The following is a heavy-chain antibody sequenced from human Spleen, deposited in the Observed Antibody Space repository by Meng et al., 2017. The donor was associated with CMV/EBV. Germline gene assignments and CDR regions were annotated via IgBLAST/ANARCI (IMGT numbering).Heavy chain of an antibody. Sequence: SETLSLTCTVSGYSISSGYYWGWIRQPPGKGLEWIGSIYHSGSTYYNPSLKSRVTISVDTSKNQFSLKLSSVTAADTAVYYCARGRVSSSSWYYYYYGMDVWGQGTAVTVSS. J-gene: IGHJ6*02. V-gene: IGHV4-38-2*02. CDR3: ARGRVSSSSWYYYYYGMDV. CDR1: GYSISSGYY. D-gene: IGHD6-13*01. CDR2: IYHSGST.